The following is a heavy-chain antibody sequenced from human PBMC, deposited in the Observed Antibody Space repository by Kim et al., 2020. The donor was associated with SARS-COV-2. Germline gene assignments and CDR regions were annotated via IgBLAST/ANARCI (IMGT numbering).Heavy chain of an antibody. J-gene: IGHJ3*02. CDR1: GYTFTSYD. Sequence: ASVKVSCKASGYTFTSYDINWVRQATGQGLEWMGWMNPNSGNTGYAQKFQGRVTMTRNTSISTAYMELSSLRSEDTAVYYCARLDDLWFLEAFDIWGQGTMVTVSS. V-gene: IGHV1-8*01. D-gene: IGHD3-3*01. CDR2: MNPNSGNT. CDR3: ARLDDLWFLEAFDI.